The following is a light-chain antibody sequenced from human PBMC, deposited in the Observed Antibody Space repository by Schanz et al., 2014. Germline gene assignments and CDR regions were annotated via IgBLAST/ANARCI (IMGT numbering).Light chain of an antibody. Sequence: QSVLTQPPSSSGTPGQRVTISCSGSSSNIGDNTVHWYQQFPGSAPKLLIYSDYQRPSGVPDRFSGSKSGTSASLAISGLQSEDEADYFCASWDDRLVGVVFGGGTKVTVL. J-gene: IGLJ2*01. CDR2: SDY. CDR3: ASWDDRLVGVV. V-gene: IGLV1-44*01. CDR1: SSNIGDNT.